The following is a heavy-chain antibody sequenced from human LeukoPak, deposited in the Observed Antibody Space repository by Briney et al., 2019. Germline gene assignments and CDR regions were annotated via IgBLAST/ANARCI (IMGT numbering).Heavy chain of an antibody. V-gene: IGHV1-2*06. J-gene: IGHJ4*02. Sequence: ASVKVSCKASGYTFTGYYMHWVRQAPGQGLEWMGRINPNSGGTNYAQKFQGRVTMTRDTSIGTAYMELSRLRSDDTAVYYCARGDVLRFLGGDYHFDYWGQGTLVTVSS. CDR3: ARGDVLRFLGGDYHFDY. CDR2: INPNSGGT. D-gene: IGHD3-3*01. CDR1: GYTFTGYY.